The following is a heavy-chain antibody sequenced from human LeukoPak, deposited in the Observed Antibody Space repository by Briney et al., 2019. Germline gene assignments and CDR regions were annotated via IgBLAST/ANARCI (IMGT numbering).Heavy chain of an antibody. D-gene: IGHD2-2*01. J-gene: IGHJ4*02. Sequence: GGSLRLSCAASGFTFSSYAMSWVRQAPGKGLEWVSAISGSGSSTYYADSVKGRFTISRDNSKNTLYLQMNSLRAEDTAVYYCAKRRGSTSCCAEFDYWGQGTLVTVSS. CDR2: ISGSGSST. CDR3: AKRRGSTSCCAEFDY. CDR1: GFTFSSYA. V-gene: IGHV3-23*01.